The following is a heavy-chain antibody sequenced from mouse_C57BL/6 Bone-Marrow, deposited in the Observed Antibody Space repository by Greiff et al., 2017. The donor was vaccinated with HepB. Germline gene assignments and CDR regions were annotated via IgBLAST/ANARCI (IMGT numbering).Heavy chain of an antibody. Sequence: VQLQESGAELARPGASVKLSCKASGYTFTSYGISWVKQRTGQGLEWIGEIYPRSGNTYYNEKFKGKATLTADKSSSTAYMELRSLTSEDSAVYFCAKVSTTVENWFAYWGQGTLVTVSA. CDR1: GYTFTSYG. V-gene: IGHV1-81*01. D-gene: IGHD1-1*01. CDR2: IYPRSGNT. J-gene: IGHJ3*01. CDR3: AKVSTTVENWFAY.